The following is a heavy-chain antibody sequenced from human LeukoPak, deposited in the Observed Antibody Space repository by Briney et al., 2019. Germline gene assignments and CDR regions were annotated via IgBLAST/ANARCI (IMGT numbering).Heavy chain of an antibody. CDR1: GYTFTSYG. CDR3: ARDRGRLGMDV. Sequence: ASVKVSCKASGYTFTSYGISWVGQAPGQGGEGMGWIGAYNGNTNYAQKLQGRVTMTTDTSTSTAYMELRSLRSDDTAVYYCARDRGRLGMDVWGKGTTVTVSS. J-gene: IGHJ6*03. D-gene: IGHD2-21*01. V-gene: IGHV1-18*01. CDR2: IGAYNGNT.